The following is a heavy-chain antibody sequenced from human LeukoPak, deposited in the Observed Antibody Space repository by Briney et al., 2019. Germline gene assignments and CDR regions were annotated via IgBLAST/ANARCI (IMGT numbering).Heavy chain of an antibody. CDR3: TTDLRWACSSTSCYFSHY. D-gene: IGHD2-2*01. V-gene: IGHV3-15*01. Sequence: GGSLRLSCAASGFTFSNAWMSWVRQAPGKGLEWVGRIKSKTDGGTTDYAAPVKGRFTISRDDSKNTLYPQMNSLKTEDTAVYYCTTDLRWACSSTSCYFSHYWGQGTLVTVSS. CDR2: IKSKTDGGTT. J-gene: IGHJ4*02. CDR1: GFTFSNAW.